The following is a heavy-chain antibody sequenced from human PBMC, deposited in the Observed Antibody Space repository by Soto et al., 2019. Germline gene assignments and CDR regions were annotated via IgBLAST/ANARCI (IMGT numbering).Heavy chain of an antibody. Sequence: GGSLRLSCAASGFTFSDYWMSWVRHAPGKGLEWVANIKCDGSEKYYVDSVKGRLTISRDNAKNSLYLQVNSLRAEDMTVYYCARRDIVVVVAATLRRTWFDPWGQGTLVTV. CDR3: ARRDIVVVVAATLRRTWFDP. D-gene: IGHD2-15*01. CDR1: GFTFSDYW. CDR2: IKCDGSEK. V-gene: IGHV3-7*03. J-gene: IGHJ5*02.